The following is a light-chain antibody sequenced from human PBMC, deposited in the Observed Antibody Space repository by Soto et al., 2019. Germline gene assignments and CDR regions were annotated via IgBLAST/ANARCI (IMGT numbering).Light chain of an antibody. CDR3: QQYNSLWT. J-gene: IGKJ1*01. CDR1: QSISSW. V-gene: IGKV1-5*03. CDR2: KAS. Sequence: DIQMTQSPSTLSASVGDRVTITCRASQSISSWLAWYQQKPGKAPKLLIYKASSLESGVPSRFSGSGSGTEFTLTISSLQPDDFATYYCQQYNSLWTFCQGTKVEIK.